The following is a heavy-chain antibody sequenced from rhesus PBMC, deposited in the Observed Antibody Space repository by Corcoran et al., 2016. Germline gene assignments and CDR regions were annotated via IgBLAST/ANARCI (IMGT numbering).Heavy chain of an antibody. CDR1: GGSISGYYL. CDR3: ARVNSNYAFVYYGLDS. D-gene: IGHD4-23*01. V-gene: IGHV4S7*01. Sequence: QVQLQESGPGVVKPSETLSLTCAVSGGSISGYYLWSWIRQPPGKGLEWIGYIYGGIGSTSHNPSLKRLVIISIATSKTQFSLKLSSVTAAYTSVYYCARVNSNYAFVYYGLDSCCQGLVVTVSS. J-gene: IGHJ6*01. CDR2: IYGGIGST.